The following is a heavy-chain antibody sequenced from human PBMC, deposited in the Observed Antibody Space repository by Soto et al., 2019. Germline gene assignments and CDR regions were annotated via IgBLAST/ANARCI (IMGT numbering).Heavy chain of an antibody. CDR3: ASGPRSAWYKDLDF. CDR2: ISGSSSSR. J-gene: IGHJ4*02. Sequence: LRLSCSASGFTFSDYYMSWIRKAPGKGLEWVSSISGSSSSRKYADSVRGRFTISRDYDKNSLYLQMNSLRVEDTALYFCASGPRSAWYKDLDFWHQRTLVTASA. V-gene: IGHV3-11*06. D-gene: IGHD6-19*01. CDR1: GFTFSDYY.